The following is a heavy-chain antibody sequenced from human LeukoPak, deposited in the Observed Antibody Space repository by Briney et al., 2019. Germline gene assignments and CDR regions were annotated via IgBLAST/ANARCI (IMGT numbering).Heavy chain of an antibody. CDR2: INTSGTT. Sequence: PSETLSLTCSVSGGSISTYYWSWIRQPAGKGLEWIGRINTSGTTKYNPSLKSRVTMSVDTSKNQFSLELSSVTAADTAVYYCASTRYLPDYFYMDVWGKGTTVTVSS. J-gene: IGHJ6*03. CDR3: ASTRYLPDYFYMDV. D-gene: IGHD3-9*01. V-gene: IGHV4-4*07. CDR1: GGSISTYY.